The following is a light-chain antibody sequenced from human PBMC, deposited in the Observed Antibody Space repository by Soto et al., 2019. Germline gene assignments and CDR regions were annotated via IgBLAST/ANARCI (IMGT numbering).Light chain of an antibody. CDR3: QTWGTGIHVV. J-gene: IGLJ2*01. V-gene: IGLV4-69*02. CDR1: SGHSRYA. CDR2: LNSDGSH. Sequence: QLVLTQSPSASASLGALVKLTCILSSGHSRYAIAWHQHQSEKGPRYLMKLNSDGSHSKGDGIPDRFSGSSSGAERYLTISSLQSEDEADYYCQTWGTGIHVVFGGGTKLTVL.